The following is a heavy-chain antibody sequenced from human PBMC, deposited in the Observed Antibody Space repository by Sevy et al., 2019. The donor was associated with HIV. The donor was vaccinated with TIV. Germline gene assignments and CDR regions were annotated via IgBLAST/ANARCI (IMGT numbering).Heavy chain of an antibody. CDR2: IKQDGTET. Sequence: GGSLRLSCEVSGFTFSTYWMTWVRQAPGKGLEWVANIKQDGTETSYVDSVRGRFTISRDNAKKSLYLQLDNLRVEDTAVYYCARAVADWGSFHYSLWGQGTLVTVSS. J-gene: IGHJ4*02. D-gene: IGHD3-16*02. CDR1: GFTFSTYW. V-gene: IGHV3-7*01. CDR3: ARAVADWGSFHYSL.